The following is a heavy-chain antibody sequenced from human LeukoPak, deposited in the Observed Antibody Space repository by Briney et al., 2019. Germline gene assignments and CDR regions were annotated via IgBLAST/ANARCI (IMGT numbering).Heavy chain of an antibody. CDR3: LRHKGFSTTLTPFDY. CDR2: MYYSGST. V-gene: IGHV4-39*01. D-gene: IGHD1-1*01. J-gene: IGHJ4*02. Sequence: PSETLSLTCTVSSGSISSSSYYWGWIRQPPGKGLEWIGSMYYSGSTYYNPSLNSRVTISVDTSKNQFSLKLSSVTVTDTDMSFYLRHKGFSTTLTPFDYWGQGTLVTVSS. CDR1: SGSISSSSYY.